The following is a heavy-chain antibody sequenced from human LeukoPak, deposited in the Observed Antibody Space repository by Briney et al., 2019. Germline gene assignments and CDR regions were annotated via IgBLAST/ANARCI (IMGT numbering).Heavy chain of an antibody. CDR1: GFTFDDYG. CDR3: ARVPTVASNNPLYY. CDR2: INWNGGST. J-gene: IGHJ4*01. Sequence: PGGSLRLSCAASGFTFDDYGMSWVRQAPGKGLGGVSGINWNGGSTGYADSVKGRFTISRDNAKNSLYLQMNSLRAEDTALYYCARVPTVASNNPLYYWGHRAMVTVSS. V-gene: IGHV3-20*04. D-gene: IGHD6-19*01.